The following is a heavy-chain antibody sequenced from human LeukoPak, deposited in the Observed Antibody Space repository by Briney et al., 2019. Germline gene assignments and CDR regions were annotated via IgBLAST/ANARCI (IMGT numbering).Heavy chain of an antibody. CDR1: GASISSYY. D-gene: IGHD3-22*01. J-gene: IGHJ3*02. CDR3: ARDEDFSSGYSDAFDI. V-gene: IGHV4-59*12. Sequence: SETLSLTCTVSGASISSYYWSWIRQPPGKGLEWIGDIYYSGSIKYNPSLKSRVTISVDKSKNQFSLKLSSVTAADTAVYYCARDEDFSSGYSDAFDIWGQGTMVTVSS. CDR2: IYYSGSI.